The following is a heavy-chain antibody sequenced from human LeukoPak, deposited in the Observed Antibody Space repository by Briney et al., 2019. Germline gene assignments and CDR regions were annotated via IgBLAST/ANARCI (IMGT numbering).Heavy chain of an antibody. V-gene: IGHV4-38-2*02. CDR2: IYHSGRT. Sequence: PSETLSLTCTVSGYSISSGYYWGWIRQPPGKGLEWIGSIYHSGRTFYNPSLKSRVTISVDTSKNQLSLKLSSVTAADTAVYYCATTRYWGQGTLVTVSS. CDR3: ATTRY. D-gene: IGHD4-17*01. CDR1: GYSISSGYY. J-gene: IGHJ4*02.